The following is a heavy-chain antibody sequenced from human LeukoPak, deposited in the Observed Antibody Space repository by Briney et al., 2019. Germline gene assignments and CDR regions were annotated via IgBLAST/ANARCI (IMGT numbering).Heavy chain of an antibody. CDR1: GGSISSISSNNYH. J-gene: IGHJ5*02. D-gene: IGHD1-26*01. Sequence: PSETLSLTCIVSGGSISSISSNNYHWGWVRQPPGKGLEWIGSIYYSGNTYNNPSLKGRVTISIDTSTSRFSLELRSVTAADTAVYFCARGPLYTESFARTWFDAWGRGTVVTVSS. CDR2: IYYSGNT. CDR3: ARGPLYTESFARTWFDA. V-gene: IGHV4-39*01.